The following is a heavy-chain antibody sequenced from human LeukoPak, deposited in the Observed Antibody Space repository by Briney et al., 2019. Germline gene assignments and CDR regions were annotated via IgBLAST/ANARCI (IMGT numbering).Heavy chain of an antibody. Sequence: ASVKVSCKASGYTFTSYYMHWVRQAPGQGLEWMGIINPSGGSTSYAQKFQGRVTMTRDMSTSTVYMELSSLRSEDTAVYYCARESGEGLYYYYYMDVWGKGTTVTVSS. CDR2: INPSGGST. V-gene: IGHV1-46*01. CDR3: ARESGEGLYYYYYMDV. J-gene: IGHJ6*03. D-gene: IGHD1-26*01. CDR1: GYTFTSYY.